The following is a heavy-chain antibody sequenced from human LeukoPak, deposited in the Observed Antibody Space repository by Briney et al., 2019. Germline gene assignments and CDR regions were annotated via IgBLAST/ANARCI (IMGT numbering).Heavy chain of an antibody. V-gene: IGHV4-4*07. Sequence: PGGSLRLSCAASGFTFSDYYMSWIRQPAGKGLEWIGRIYTSGSTNYNPSLKSRVTMSVDTSKNQFSLKLSSVTAADTAVYYCARSDGYGLIGIWGQGTMVTVSS. CDR1: GFTFSDYY. D-gene: IGHD3-10*01. CDR3: ARSDGYGLIGI. J-gene: IGHJ3*02. CDR2: IYTSGST.